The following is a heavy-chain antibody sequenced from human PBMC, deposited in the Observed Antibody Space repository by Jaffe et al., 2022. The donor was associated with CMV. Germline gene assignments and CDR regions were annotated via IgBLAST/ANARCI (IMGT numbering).Heavy chain of an antibody. D-gene: IGHD3-22*01. CDR3: ARGQYFHDSGTFHGAFNI. V-gene: IGHV1-69*09. CDR2: VVPFVAIT. J-gene: IGHJ3*02. CDR1: GGTFSNYP. Sequence: QVQLVQSGAEVKKPGSSVKVSCKASGGTFSNYPINWVRQAPGQGLEWVGRVVPFVAITDYSQKFQGRVAITADKSTNTAYMELHSLGSEDTAVYYCARGQYFHDSGTFHGAFNIWGQGTKVTVSS.